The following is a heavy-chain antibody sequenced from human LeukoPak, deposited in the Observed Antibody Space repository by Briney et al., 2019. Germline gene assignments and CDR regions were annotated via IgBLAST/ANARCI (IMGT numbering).Heavy chain of an antibody. Sequence: GGSLRLSCVASGFTFSNYWMSWVRLFPGKEIEWLANIKHDGTESHHVDSVRGRFTISRDNTKNSLFLQMDSLRTEDTAVYFWASGGHSHANWGQETLVTVSS. CDR3: ASGGHSHAN. CDR2: IKHDGTES. J-gene: IGHJ4*02. CDR1: GFTFSNYW. V-gene: IGHV3-7*01. D-gene: IGHD4-23*01.